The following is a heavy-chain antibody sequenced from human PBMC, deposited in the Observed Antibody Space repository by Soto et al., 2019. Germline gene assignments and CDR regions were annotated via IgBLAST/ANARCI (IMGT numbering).Heavy chain of an antibody. Sequence: PGGSLRLSCAASGFTFSSYSMNWVRQAPGKGLEWVSSISSSSSYIYYADSVKGRFTISRDNAKNSLYLQMNSLRAEDTAVYYWATDYGYYDILTGYYPGYFDYWGQGTLVTVSS. CDR2: ISSSSSYI. J-gene: IGHJ4*02. V-gene: IGHV3-21*01. CDR1: GFTFSSYS. CDR3: ATDYGYYDILTGYYPGYFDY. D-gene: IGHD3-9*01.